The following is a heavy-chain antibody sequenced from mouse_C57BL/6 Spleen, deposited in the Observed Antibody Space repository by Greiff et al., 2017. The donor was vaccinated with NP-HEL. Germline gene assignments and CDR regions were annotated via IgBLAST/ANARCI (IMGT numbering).Heavy chain of an antibody. CDR2: ISNGGGST. CDR3: ASGYDYLFAY. Sequence: EVQVVESGGGLVQPGGSLKLSCAASGFTFSDYYMYWVRQTPEKRLEWVAYISNGGGSTYYPDTVKGRFTISRDNAKNTLYLQMSRLKSEDTAMYYCASGYDYLFAYWGQGTLVTVSA. D-gene: IGHD2-4*01. J-gene: IGHJ3*01. V-gene: IGHV5-12*01. CDR1: GFTFSDYY.